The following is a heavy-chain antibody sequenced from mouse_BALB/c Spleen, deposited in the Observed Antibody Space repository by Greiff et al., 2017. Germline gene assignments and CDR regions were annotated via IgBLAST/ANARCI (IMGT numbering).Heavy chain of an antibody. CDR2: IRNKANGYTT. V-gene: IGHV7-3*02. CDR1: GFTFTDYY. Sequence: EVKVVESGGGLVQPGGSLRLSCATSGFTFTDYYMSWVRQPPGKALEWLGFIRNKANGYTTEYSASVKGRFTISRDNSQSILYLQMNTLRAEDSATYYCAREGGYGNYPPWFAYWGQGTLVTVSA. CDR3: AREGGYGNYPPWFAY. J-gene: IGHJ3*01. D-gene: IGHD2-1*01.